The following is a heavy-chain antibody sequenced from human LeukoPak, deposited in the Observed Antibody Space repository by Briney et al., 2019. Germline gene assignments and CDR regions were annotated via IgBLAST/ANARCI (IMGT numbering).Heavy chain of an antibody. D-gene: IGHD3-10*01. CDR2: IDPSDSYT. Sequence: GASLRISCKGSGSSFTGYWITWVRQLSGKGLEWMGRIDPSDSYTNYSPSFQGHVTISADKSVSTAYLQWSSLKASDTAMYYCARHGYYGSGSYYSFDYWGQGTLVTVSS. CDR1: GSSFTGYW. CDR3: ARHGYYGSGSYYSFDY. J-gene: IGHJ4*02. V-gene: IGHV5-10-1*01.